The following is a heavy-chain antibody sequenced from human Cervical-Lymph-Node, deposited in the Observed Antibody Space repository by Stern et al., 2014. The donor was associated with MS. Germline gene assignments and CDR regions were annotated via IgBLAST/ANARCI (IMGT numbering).Heavy chain of an antibody. J-gene: IGHJ4*02. V-gene: IGHV5-51*01. CDR1: GYTFTTYW. CDR3: ARRGPAAEIDF. D-gene: IGHD6-13*01. CDR2: IYPRDSDA. Sequence: QLVQSGAEVKKPGESLKISCKASGYTFTTYWIGWVRQVSGKGLGWMGIIYPRDSDARLSPSFQGQVTISVDKSITTAYLQWSSLKASDTAMYYCARRGPAAEIDFWGQGTLVTVSS.